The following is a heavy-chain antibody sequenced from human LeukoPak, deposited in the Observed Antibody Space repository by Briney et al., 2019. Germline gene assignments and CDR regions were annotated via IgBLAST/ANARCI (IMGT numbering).Heavy chain of an antibody. V-gene: IGHV3-30*18. CDR3: AKDWANGDYIDH. Sequence: GRSLRLSCAASGFTFSDYGMHWVRQAPGKGLEWVAVVSYDGTNEKYADPVKGRFTISRDNSKNTLSLQMNSLRADDAAVYYCAKDWANGDYIDHWGQGTLVTVSS. J-gene: IGHJ4*02. CDR2: VSYDGTNE. D-gene: IGHD2-8*01. CDR1: GFTFSDYG.